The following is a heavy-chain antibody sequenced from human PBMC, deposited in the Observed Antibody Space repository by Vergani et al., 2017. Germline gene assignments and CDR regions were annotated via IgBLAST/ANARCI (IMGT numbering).Heavy chain of an antibody. CDR2: IYYSGST. CDR1: GGSISSGDYY. CDR3: ARRRYSAYGRTKDTYYGMDV. J-gene: IGHJ6*02. V-gene: IGHV4-30-4*01. D-gene: IGHD5-12*01. Sequence: QVQLQESGPGLVKPSQTLSLTCTVSGGSISSGDYYWSWIRQPPGKGLEWIGYIYYSGSTYYNPSLKSRVTISVDTSKNQFSLKLSSVTAADTAVYYCARRRYSAYGRTKDTYYGMDVWGQGTTVTVSS.